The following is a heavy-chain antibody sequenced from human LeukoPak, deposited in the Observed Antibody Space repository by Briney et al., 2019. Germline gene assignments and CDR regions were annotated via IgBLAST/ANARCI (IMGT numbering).Heavy chain of an antibody. CDR1: GFTFSSYG. CDR3: ADDYYDSSGHQH. CDR2: ISYDGSNK. Sequence: GGSLRLSCAASGFTFSSYGMHWVRQAPGKGLEWVAVISYDGSNKYYADSVKGRFTISRDNSKNTLYLQMNSLRAEDTAVYYCADDYYDSSGHQHWGQGTLVTVSS. J-gene: IGHJ4*02. V-gene: IGHV3-30*18. D-gene: IGHD3-22*01.